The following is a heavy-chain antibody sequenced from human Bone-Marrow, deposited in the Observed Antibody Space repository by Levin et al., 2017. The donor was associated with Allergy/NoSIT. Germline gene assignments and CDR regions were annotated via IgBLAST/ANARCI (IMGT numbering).Heavy chain of an antibody. J-gene: IGHJ6*02. D-gene: IGHD5-12*01. CDR2: IAKDGSEK. Sequence: GGSLRLSCVASGFTVGTYSMSWVRQAPGKGLEWLANIAKDGSEKNNVDSVKGRFTISRDNAKNSLYLQMNSLRAEDTALYSCARDRGSDYDSDYGLAVWGQGTTVTVSS. CDR3: ARDRGSDYDSDYGLAV. CDR1: GFTVGTYS. V-gene: IGHV3-7*01.